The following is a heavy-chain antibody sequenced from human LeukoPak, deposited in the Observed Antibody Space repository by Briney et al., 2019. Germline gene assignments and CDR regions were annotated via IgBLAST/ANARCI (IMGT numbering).Heavy chain of an antibody. Sequence: PSETLSLTCAVSGYSISSDNYWVWIRQPPGQGLEWTGGIYHSGSTYYNPSLKSRVTMSVDTSKNQFSLKLSSVTAADTAVYYCARAPRDSSSSNYMRRSDYWGQGTLVTVSS. J-gene: IGHJ4*02. CDR3: ARAPRDSSSSNYMRRSDY. CDR2: IYHSGST. CDR1: GYSISSDNY. V-gene: IGHV4-38-2*01. D-gene: IGHD3-22*01.